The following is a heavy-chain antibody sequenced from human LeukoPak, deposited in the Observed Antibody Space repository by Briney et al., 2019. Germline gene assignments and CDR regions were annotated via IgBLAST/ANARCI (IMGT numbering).Heavy chain of an antibody. CDR2: FYNSGRT. CDR3: ARGDLKSDWFDP. V-gene: IGHV4-61*02. J-gene: IGHJ5*02. D-gene: IGHD3-3*01. CDR1: GGSISSDLYY. Sequence: QPSETLSLTCTVSGGSISSDLYYWNWIRQPAGKGLEWIGRFYNSGRTNFNPSLKSRVTISADTSKNQFSLKLRSVTAADTAVYYCARGDLKSDWFDPWGQGTLVFVST.